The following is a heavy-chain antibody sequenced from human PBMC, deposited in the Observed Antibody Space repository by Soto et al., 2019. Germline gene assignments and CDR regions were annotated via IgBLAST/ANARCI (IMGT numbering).Heavy chain of an antibody. CDR2: IIPIFGTA. CDR3: ASSGENYDILTGYYISEGGSNWFDP. CDR1: GGTFSSYA. V-gene: IGHV1-69*13. Sequence: ASVKVSCKASGGTFSSYAISWVRQAPGQGLEWMGGIIPIFGTANYAQKFQGRVTLTADESTSTAYMELSSLRSEDTAVYYCASSGENYDILTGYYISEGGSNWFDPWGQGTLVTVSS. J-gene: IGHJ5*02. D-gene: IGHD3-9*01.